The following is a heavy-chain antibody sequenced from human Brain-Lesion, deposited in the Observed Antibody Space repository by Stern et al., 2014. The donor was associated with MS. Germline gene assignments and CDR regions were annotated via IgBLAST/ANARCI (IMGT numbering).Heavy chain of an antibody. CDR2: TSYDGSNK. CDR3: AKDRRGGYNYLYGMDV. CDR1: GFTFRSYG. J-gene: IGHJ6*02. V-gene: IGHV3-30*18. Sequence: VQLVESGGGVVQPGRSLRLSCTASGFTFRSYGMHWVRQAPGKGLEWVSVTSYDGSNKTYADSVKGRFTISRDNSKNTLYLHLNSLRPEDTAVYHCAKDRRGGYNYLYGMDVWGQGTTVTVSS. D-gene: IGHD5-18*01.